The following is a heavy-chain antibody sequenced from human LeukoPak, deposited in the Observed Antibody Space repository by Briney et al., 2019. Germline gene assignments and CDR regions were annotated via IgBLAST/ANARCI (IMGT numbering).Heavy chain of an antibody. V-gene: IGHV4-30-4*08. CDR2: IYYSGST. D-gene: IGHD3-9*01. CDR1: GGSISSGDYY. CDR3: ASRYYDILTGYH. Sequence: SQTLSLTCTVSGGSISSGDYYWSWIRQPPGKGPEWIGYIYYSGSTYYNPSLKSRVTISVDTSKNQFSLKLSSVTAADTAVYYCASRYYDILTGYHWGQGTLVTVSS. J-gene: IGHJ5*02.